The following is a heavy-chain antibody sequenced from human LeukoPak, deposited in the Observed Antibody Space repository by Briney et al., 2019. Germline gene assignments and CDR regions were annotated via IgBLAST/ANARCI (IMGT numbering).Heavy chain of an antibody. CDR3: ARDRLGYCTNGVCRKGLSY. D-gene: IGHD2-8*01. Sequence: GGSLRLSCAASGFTFSSYAMHWVRQAPGKGLEWVAVISYDGSNKYYADSVKGRFTISRDNSKNTLYLQMNSLRAEDTAVYYCARDRLGYCTNGVCRKGLSYWGQGTPVTVSS. CDR2: ISYDGSNK. CDR1: GFTFSSYA. V-gene: IGHV3-30-3*01. J-gene: IGHJ4*02.